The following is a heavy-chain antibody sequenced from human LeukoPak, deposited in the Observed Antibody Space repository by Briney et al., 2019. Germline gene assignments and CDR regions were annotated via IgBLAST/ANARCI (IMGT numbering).Heavy chain of an antibody. J-gene: IGHJ4*02. CDR1: GGSFSGHY. Sequence: SETLSLTCAVYGGSFSGHYWNWIRQSPGKGVEWIGEINHSGSTNYTPSLESRGSISVDTYKNSFSLRLTSVTAADTAMYFCARDLWSTGAGIFDYWGQGALVTVSS. V-gene: IGHV4-34*01. CDR2: INHSGST. D-gene: IGHD2-21*01. CDR3: ARDLWSTGAGIFDY.